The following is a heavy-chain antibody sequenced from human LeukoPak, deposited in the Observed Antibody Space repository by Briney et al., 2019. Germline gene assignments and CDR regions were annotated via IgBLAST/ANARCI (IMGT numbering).Heavy chain of an antibody. CDR2: VSYDGSNK. J-gene: IGHJ3*02. V-gene: IGHV3-30-3*01. CDR1: GFTFSNYA. CDR3: GRDTVGYGGAFDI. D-gene: IGHD5-18*01. Sequence: GGSLRLSCAASGFTFSNYAMHWVRQAPGKGLEWVAVVSYDGSNKYYADSVKGRSTISRDNSKNTLYLQVNSLRPEDTAVYYCGRDTVGYGGAFDIWGQGTMVTVSS.